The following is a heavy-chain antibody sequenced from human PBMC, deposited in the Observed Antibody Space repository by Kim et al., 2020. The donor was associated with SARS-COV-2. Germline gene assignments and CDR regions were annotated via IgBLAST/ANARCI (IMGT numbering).Heavy chain of an antibody. D-gene: IGHD4-17*01. J-gene: IGHJ4*02. Sequence: YYNPALKSRVTIAVDTSKDQFSLNLSSVTAADTAVYYCARAYGDYGTADYWGQGTLVTVSS. V-gene: IGHV4-39*01. CDR3: ARAYGDYGTADY.